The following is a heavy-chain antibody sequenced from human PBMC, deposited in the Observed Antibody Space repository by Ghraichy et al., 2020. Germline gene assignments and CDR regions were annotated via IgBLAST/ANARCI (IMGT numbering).Heavy chain of an antibody. CDR3: ARVPRGYIYYFGY. Sequence: SETLSLICTVSGGSISSDYWSWIRQPPGKGLEWIGYMHYSGSTNYNPSLKSRVTMSVDTSKNQFSLRLSSVTAADTAVYYCARVPRGYIYYFGYWGQGTQVTVSS. CDR2: MHYSGST. D-gene: IGHD5-12*01. V-gene: IGHV4-59*01. J-gene: IGHJ4*02. CDR1: GGSISSDY.